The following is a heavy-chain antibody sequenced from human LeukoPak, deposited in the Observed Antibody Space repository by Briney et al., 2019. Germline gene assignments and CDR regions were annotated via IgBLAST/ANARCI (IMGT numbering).Heavy chain of an antibody. CDR1: GYTFTGYY. CDR2: INPNSGGT. Sequence: ASVKVSCKASGYTFTGYYMHWVRQAPGQGLEWMGWINPNSGGTNYAQKFQGRVTMARDTSISTAYMELSRLRSDDTAVYYCARGQWYLGELFPLDYWGQGTLVTVSS. J-gene: IGHJ4*02. V-gene: IGHV1-2*02. D-gene: IGHD3-10*01. CDR3: ARGQWYLGELFPLDY.